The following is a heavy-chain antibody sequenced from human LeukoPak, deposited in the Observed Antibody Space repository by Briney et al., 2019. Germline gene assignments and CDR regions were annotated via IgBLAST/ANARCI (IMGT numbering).Heavy chain of an antibody. V-gene: IGHV4-4*02. CDR1: GGSISSSNW. CDR2: IYHSGST. CDR3: ARDRGTPDYYDTSGYDY. D-gene: IGHD3-22*01. Sequence: KSSETLSLTCAVSGGSISSSNWRSWVRQPPGKGLEWIGEIYHSGSTNYNPSLKSRVTISVDKSKNQFSLKLSSVTAADTAVYYCARDRGTPDYYDTSGYDYWGQGTLVTVSS. J-gene: IGHJ4*02.